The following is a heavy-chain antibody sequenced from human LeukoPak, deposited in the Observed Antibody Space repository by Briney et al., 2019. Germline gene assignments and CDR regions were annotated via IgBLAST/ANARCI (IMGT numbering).Heavy chain of an antibody. Sequence: SQTLSLTCAISGDSVSSNSAAWNWIRQSPSRGLEWLGRTYYRSKWYNDYAVSVKSRITISPDTSKNQFSLRLNSVTPEDTAVYFCARDLAVAGTPHFDYWGQGTLVTVSS. CDR1: GDSVSSNSAA. V-gene: IGHV6-1*01. CDR2: TYYRSKWYN. CDR3: ARDLAVAGTPHFDY. D-gene: IGHD6-19*01. J-gene: IGHJ4*02.